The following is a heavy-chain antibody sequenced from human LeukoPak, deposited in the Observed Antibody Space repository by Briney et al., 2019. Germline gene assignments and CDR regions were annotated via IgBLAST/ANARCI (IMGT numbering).Heavy chain of an antibody. J-gene: IGHJ3*02. V-gene: IGHV4-39*01. CDR3: ARKLRFLEWLLSPIAFDI. CDR1: GGSISSSSYY. Sequence: SETLSLTCTVSGGSISSSSYYWGWIRQPPGKGLEWIGSIYYSGSTYYNPSLKSRVTISVDTSKNQFSLKLSSVTAADTAVYYCARKLRFLEWLLSPIAFDIWGQGTMVTVSS. D-gene: IGHD3-3*01. CDR2: IYYSGST.